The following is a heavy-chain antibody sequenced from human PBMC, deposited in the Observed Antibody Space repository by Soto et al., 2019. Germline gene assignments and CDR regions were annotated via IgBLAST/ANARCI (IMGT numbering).Heavy chain of an antibody. CDR3: ARQLKIFAHRRTEKTKDY. CDR2: LYYTGST. D-gene: IGHD3-3*01. Sequence: SETLSLTCSVSGGSISDFYWSWIRQSPGKRLEWIGYLYYTGSTNYNPALKSRVTISLDTSKNQFSLKVRSVTAADTAVYYCARQLKIFAHRRTEKTKDYWGQGTLVTVS. CDR1: GGSISDFY. J-gene: IGHJ4*02. V-gene: IGHV4-59*01.